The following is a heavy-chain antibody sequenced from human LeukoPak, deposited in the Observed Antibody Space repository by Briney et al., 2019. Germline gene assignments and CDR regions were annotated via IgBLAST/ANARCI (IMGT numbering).Heavy chain of an antibody. D-gene: IGHD6-6*01. CDR1: GFTFSSYS. Sequence: GGSLRLSCAASGFTFSSYSMNWVRQAPGKGLEWVSYISSSSSTIYYADSVKGRFTISRDNAKNSLYLQMNSLRAEDTAVYYCARAVFLAARRSYYYMDVWGKGTTVTVSS. CDR3: ARAVFLAARRSYYYMDV. J-gene: IGHJ6*03. CDR2: ISSSSSTI. V-gene: IGHV3-48*01.